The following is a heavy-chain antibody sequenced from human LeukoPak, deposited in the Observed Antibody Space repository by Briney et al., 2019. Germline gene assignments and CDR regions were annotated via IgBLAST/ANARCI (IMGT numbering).Heavy chain of an antibody. Sequence: GESLRISCKGSGYSFTSYWISWVRQMPGKGLEWMGIIYPGDSDTRYSPSFQGQVPISADKSISTAYLQWSSLKASDTAMYYCARPSDCGGDCYGAFDIWGQGTMVTVSS. CDR3: ARPSDCGGDCYGAFDI. CDR2: IYPGDSDT. J-gene: IGHJ3*02. CDR1: GYSFTSYW. D-gene: IGHD2-21*01. V-gene: IGHV5-51*01.